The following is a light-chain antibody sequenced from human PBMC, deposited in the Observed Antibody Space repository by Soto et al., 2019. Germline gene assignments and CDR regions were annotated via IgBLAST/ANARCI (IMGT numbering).Light chain of an antibody. Sequence: DVVMTQSPLSLPVTLGQPASISCRSSYSLIHSDGDTYLNWFQQRPGQSPRRLIYEVSNRDSGVPDRFSGSGSGTDFTLKISRVEAEDVGIYSCMQGTNWPWTFGQGTEVEIK. CDR3: MQGTNWPWT. CDR1: YSLIHSDGDTY. V-gene: IGKV2-30*02. CDR2: EVS. J-gene: IGKJ1*01.